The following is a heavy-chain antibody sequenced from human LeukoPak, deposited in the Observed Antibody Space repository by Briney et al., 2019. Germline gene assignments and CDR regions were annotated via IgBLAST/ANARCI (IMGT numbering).Heavy chain of an antibody. J-gene: IGHJ4*02. CDR3: VRGWTTANPAPH. D-gene: IGHD4-11*01. Sequence: GGSLRLSCAASGFTFRNYWIHWARQAPGKGLVWVSRIDSDGTTTNYADSVKGRFTISRDNAENTVHLQMNSLRAEDTAVYYCVRGWTTANPAPHWGQGTLVTVSS. CDR2: IDSDGTTT. V-gene: IGHV3-74*01. CDR1: GFTFRNYW.